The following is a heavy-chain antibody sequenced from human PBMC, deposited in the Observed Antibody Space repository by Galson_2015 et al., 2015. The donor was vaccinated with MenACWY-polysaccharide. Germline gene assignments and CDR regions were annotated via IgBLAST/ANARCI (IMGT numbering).Heavy chain of an antibody. V-gene: IGHV4-59*08. CDR2: ISYSGNT. CDR3: AKGWENVVGWLDP. D-gene: IGHD2-21*01. J-gene: IGHJ5*02. Sequence: ETLSLTCTVSGGSIRGYFWIWIRQPPGKGLEWIGYISYSGNTNYNPSLKSRVTMSVDMSKNQFSLELKSVTTADTAVYYCAKGWENVVGWLDPWGQGTLVTVSS. CDR1: GGSIRGYF.